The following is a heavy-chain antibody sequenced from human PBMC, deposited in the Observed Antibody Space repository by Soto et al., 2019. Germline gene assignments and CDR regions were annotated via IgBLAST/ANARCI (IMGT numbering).Heavy chain of an antibody. CDR1: RFTFSSYS. Sequence: GGSLRLSCAASRFTFSSYSMNWVRQAPGKGLEWVSYISSSSSTIYYADSVKGRFTISRDNAKNSLYLQMNSLRAEDTAVYYCAKNDYGDYVSYFGYWGMETLV. J-gene: IGHJ4*02. CDR2: ISSSSSTI. D-gene: IGHD4-17*01. V-gene: IGHV3-48*01. CDR3: AKNDYGDYVSYFGY.